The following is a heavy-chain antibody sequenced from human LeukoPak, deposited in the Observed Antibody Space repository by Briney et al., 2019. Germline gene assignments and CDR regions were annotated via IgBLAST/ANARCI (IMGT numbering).Heavy chain of an antibody. CDR2: FSGSGGGT. Sequence: GSLRLSCAASGFTFSSYAMSWVRQAPGKGLEWVSAFSGSGGGTYYADSVKGRFTISRDNAKNSLYLQMNSLRAEDTAVYYCARGLLITMVRGVIYWGQGTLVTVSS. D-gene: IGHD3-10*01. CDR3: ARGLLITMVRGVIY. J-gene: IGHJ4*02. CDR1: GFTFSSYA. V-gene: IGHV3-23*01.